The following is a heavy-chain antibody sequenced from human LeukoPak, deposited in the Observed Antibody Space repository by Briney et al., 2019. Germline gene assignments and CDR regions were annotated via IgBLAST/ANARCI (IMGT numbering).Heavy chain of an antibody. J-gene: IGHJ5*02. D-gene: IGHD1-26*01. CDR1: GFTFSSYW. Sequence: GGSLRLSCAASGFTFSSYWMSWVHQAPGKGLEWVANIKQDGSEKYYVDSVKGRFTISRDNAKNSLYLKMNSLRAEDTAVYYCARAHSGSYFNWFDPWGQGTLVTVSS. CDR2: IKQDGSEK. CDR3: ARAHSGSYFNWFDP. V-gene: IGHV3-7*01.